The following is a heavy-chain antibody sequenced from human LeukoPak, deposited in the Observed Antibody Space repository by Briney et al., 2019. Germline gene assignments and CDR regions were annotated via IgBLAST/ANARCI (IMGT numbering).Heavy chain of an antibody. D-gene: IGHD6-13*01. CDR1: GYTFTSYG. Sequence: GASVKVSCKASGYTFTSYGISWVRQAPGQGLEWMGWISAYNGNTNYAQKLQGRVTMTTDTSTSTAYMELGSLRSDDTAVYYCARDRGEGYSSSWEDYWGQGTLVTVSS. V-gene: IGHV1-18*01. J-gene: IGHJ4*02. CDR2: ISAYNGNT. CDR3: ARDRGEGYSSSWEDY.